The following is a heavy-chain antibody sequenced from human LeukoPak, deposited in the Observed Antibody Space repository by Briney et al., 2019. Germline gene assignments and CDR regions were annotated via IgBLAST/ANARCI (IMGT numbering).Heavy chain of an antibody. V-gene: IGHV1-18*01. CDR3: ARDPDRISLCSGGSCYPGY. D-gene: IGHD2-15*01. Sequence: GASVKVSCKASGYTFTSYGISWVRQAPGQGLEWMGWISAYKGNTNYAQKLQGRVTMTTDTSTSTAYMELRSLRSDDTAVYYCARDPDRISLCSGGSCYPGYWGQGTLVTVSS. CDR1: GYTFTSYG. CDR2: ISAYKGNT. J-gene: IGHJ4*02.